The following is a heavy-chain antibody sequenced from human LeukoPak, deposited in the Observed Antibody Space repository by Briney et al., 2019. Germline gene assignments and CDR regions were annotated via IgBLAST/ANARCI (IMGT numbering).Heavy chain of an antibody. CDR3: ARGDWGSPDYYYMDV. J-gene: IGHJ6*03. D-gene: IGHD7-27*01. CDR1: GYSISSGYY. CDR2: IYRRGST. V-gene: IGHV4-38-2*02. Sequence: SETLSLTCTVSGYSISSGYYWGWIRRSPGKGLEWIGNIYRRGSTHYNPSLKSRVTISMDTSKNQFSLKQSSVTAADTAVYYCARGDWGSPDYYYMDVWGKGTTVTISS.